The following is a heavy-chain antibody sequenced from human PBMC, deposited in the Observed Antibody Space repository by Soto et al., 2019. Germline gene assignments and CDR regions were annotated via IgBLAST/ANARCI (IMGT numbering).Heavy chain of an antibody. CDR3: AKDQGVVTPFDY. CDR1: RFSFSRYG. D-gene: IGHD3-22*01. Sequence: QSVGSLRLSCAASRFSFSRYGMHWVRQATGKGLEWVAVITNDGSHEYYAVSVEGRFTISRDNSKNTLYLQMNSLRVEDTAVYYCAKDQGVVTPFDYWGQGTLVTSPQ. V-gene: IGHV3-30*18. CDR2: ITNDGSHE. J-gene: IGHJ4*02.